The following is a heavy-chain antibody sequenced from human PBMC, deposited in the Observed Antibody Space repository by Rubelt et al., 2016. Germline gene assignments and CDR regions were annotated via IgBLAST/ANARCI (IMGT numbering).Heavy chain of an antibody. J-gene: IGHJ4*02. CDR1: GGSFSGYY. Sequence: QVQLQQWGAGLLKPSETLSLTCAVYGGSFSGYYWSWIRQPPGKGLEWIGEINHSGSTNYNPSLKSRVTIAVDTSKNQFSLKLSSGTAADTAVYYCARFHAAAEDYWGQGTLATVSS. V-gene: IGHV4-34*01. D-gene: IGHD6-13*01. CDR2: INHSGST. CDR3: ARFHAAAEDY.